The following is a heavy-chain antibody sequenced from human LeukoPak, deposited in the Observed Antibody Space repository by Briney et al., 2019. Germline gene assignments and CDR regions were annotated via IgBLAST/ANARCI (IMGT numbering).Heavy chain of an antibody. J-gene: IGHJ5*02. CDR2: ISWNSGSI. Sequence: GRSLRLSCAASGFTFDDYAMHWVRQAPGKGLEWVSGISWNSGSIGYADSVKGRFTISRDNAKNSLYLQMNSLRAEDTALYYCAKAVVPAASWFDPGGQGTLVTVSS. D-gene: IGHD2-2*01. V-gene: IGHV3-9*01. CDR3: AKAVVPAASWFDP. CDR1: GFTFDDYA.